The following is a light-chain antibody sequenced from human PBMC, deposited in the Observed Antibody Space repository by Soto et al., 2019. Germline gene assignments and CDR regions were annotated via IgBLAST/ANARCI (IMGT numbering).Light chain of an antibody. Sequence: EIVLTPSPGTLSLSPGERATPSCRAIESVTSSYLAWYQQKPGQAPRLLIYGASSRATGIPDRFSGSGSGTDFTLTISRLEPEDFAVYYCQQYGSSPPWTFGQGTKGDI. V-gene: IGKV3-20*01. CDR1: ESVTSSY. CDR2: GAS. J-gene: IGKJ1*01. CDR3: QQYGSSPPWT.